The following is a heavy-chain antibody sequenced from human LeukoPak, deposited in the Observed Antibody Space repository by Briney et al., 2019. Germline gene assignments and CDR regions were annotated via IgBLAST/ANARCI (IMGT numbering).Heavy chain of an antibody. D-gene: IGHD2-8*02. J-gene: IGHJ4*02. CDR1: GFTFGDYG. CDR3: TRILLDHLVFGH. CDR2: IRTNSYGGTT. V-gene: IGHV3-49*04. Sequence: PGRSLRLSCTASGFTFGDYGMSWVRQAPGKGLEWVGFIRTNSYGGTTEYAASVKGRFTISRDDSKNIAYLQMNSLKSEDTAVYYCTRILLDHLVFGHWGQGTLVTVSS.